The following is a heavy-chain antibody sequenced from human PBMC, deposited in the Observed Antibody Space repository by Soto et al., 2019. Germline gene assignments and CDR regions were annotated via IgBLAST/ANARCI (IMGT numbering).Heavy chain of an antibody. CDR3: ARGRDSYGPRLGYGMDV. J-gene: IGHJ6*02. CDR2: IWYDGSNK. Sequence: GGSLRLSCAASGFTFSSYGMHWVRQAPGKGLEWVAVIWYDGSNKYYADSVKGRFTISRDNSKNTLYLQMNSLRAEDTAVYYCARGRDSYGPRLGYGMDVWGQGTTVTVSS. D-gene: IGHD5-18*01. CDR1: GFTFSSYG. V-gene: IGHV3-33*01.